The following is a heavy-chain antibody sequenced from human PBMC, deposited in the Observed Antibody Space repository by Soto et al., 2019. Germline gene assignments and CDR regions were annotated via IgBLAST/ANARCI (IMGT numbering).Heavy chain of an antibody. CDR1: CYTFNTYG. J-gene: IGHJ6*02. CDR3: AGRLGSYYVGVDV. CDR2: IGTYKGNT. Sequence: GASVKASCKASCYTFNTYGISWLPQAPGQGLEGMGWIGTYKGNTNYAQKLQDRITMTIDTSTTPGYMELRSLRSDDAAVYYCAGRLGSYYVGVDVWGQGTTVTVSS. V-gene: IGHV1-18*01.